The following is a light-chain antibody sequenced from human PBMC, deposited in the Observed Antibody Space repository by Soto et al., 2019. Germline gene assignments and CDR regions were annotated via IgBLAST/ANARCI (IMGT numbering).Light chain of an antibody. V-gene: IGLV2-18*02. J-gene: IGLJ2*01. CDR3: SSRTTTNTLI. CDR1: SSDVGSYNR. Sequence: QSVLTQPPSVSGSPGQSVTISCTGSSSDVGSYNRVSWYQQPPGTAPKLMIYEVTHRPSGVPDRFSGSKSGNTASLTISGLQAEDEADYYCSSRTTTNTLIFGGGTKLTVL. CDR2: EVT.